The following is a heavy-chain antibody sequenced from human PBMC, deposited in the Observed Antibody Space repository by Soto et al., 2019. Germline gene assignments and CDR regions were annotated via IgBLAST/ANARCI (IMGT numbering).Heavy chain of an antibody. Sequence: GASVKVSCKASGYTFTSYDINWVRQATGQGLEWMGWMNPNSGNTGYAQKFQGRVTMTRNTSISTAYMELSSLRSEDTAVHYCASARRDCTNGVCPRQGFDYWGQGTLVTVSS. V-gene: IGHV1-8*01. CDR3: ASARRDCTNGVCPRQGFDY. D-gene: IGHD2-8*01. J-gene: IGHJ4*02. CDR1: GYTFTSYD. CDR2: MNPNSGNT.